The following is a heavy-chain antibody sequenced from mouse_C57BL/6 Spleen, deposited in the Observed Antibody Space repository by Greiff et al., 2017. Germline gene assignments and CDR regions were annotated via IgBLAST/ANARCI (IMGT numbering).Heavy chain of an antibody. CDR1: GYSITSGYY. CDR2: ISYDGSN. Sequence: EVKLMESGPGLVKPSQSLSLTCSVTGYSITSGYYWNWIRQFPGNKLAWMGYISYDGSNNYNPSLKNRISSTRYTSKNQFFLKLNSGTTEDTATYYCARVDYDEGYAMDYWGQGTSVTVSS. J-gene: IGHJ4*01. D-gene: IGHD2-4*01. CDR3: ARVDYDEGYAMDY. V-gene: IGHV3-6*01.